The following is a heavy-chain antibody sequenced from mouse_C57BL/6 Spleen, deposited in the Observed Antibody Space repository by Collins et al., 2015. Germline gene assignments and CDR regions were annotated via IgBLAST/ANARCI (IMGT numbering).Heavy chain of an antibody. D-gene: IGHD2-12*01. V-gene: IGHV1-15*01. Sequence: QVQLQQVWGVRLVRPGASVTLSCKASGYTFTDYEMYWVKQTPVHGLEWIGAIDPENGGTAYNQKFKGKAILTADKSSSTAYIELRSLTSEDSAVYFCARSAYDGDFYAMDYWGQGTSVTVSS. CDR2: IDPENGGT. CDR1: GYTFTDYE. J-gene: IGHJ4*01. CDR3: ARSAYDGDFYAMDY.